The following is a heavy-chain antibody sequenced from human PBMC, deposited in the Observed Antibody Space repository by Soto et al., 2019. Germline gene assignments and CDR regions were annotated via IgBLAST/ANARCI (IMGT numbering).Heavy chain of an antibody. D-gene: IGHD3-3*01. Sequence: SETLSLTCTVSGGSISSSSYYWGWIRQPPGKGLEWIGSIYYSGSTYYNPSLKSRVTISVDTSKNQFSLKLSSVTAADTAVYYCARQLEGRFLEWLRRSYYYYGMDVWGQGTTVTVS. CDR2: IYYSGST. CDR3: ARQLEGRFLEWLRRSYYYYGMDV. CDR1: GGSISSSSYY. J-gene: IGHJ6*02. V-gene: IGHV4-39*01.